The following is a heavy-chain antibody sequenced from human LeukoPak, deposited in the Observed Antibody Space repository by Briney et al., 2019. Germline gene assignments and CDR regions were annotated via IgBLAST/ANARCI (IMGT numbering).Heavy chain of an antibody. CDR2: IYPGDSNT. CDR3: ARSRSTTSGPLDY. D-gene: IGHD2/OR15-2a*01. J-gene: IGHJ4*02. Sequence: GESLKISCKGSGYRFTSYWIGWVRQMPGKGLEWMGIIYPGDSNTRYSPSFQGQVTISADKSISTAYLQWSSLKASDTAKYYCARSRSTTSGPLDYWGQGTLVTVSS. V-gene: IGHV5-51*01. CDR1: GYRFTSYW.